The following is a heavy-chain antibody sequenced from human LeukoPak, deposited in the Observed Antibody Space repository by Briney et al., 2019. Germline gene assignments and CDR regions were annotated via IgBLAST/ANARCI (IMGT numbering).Heavy chain of an antibody. D-gene: IGHD2-21*02. Sequence: SETLSLTRTVSGGSISSYYWSWIRQPPGKGLEWIGYIYTSGSTNYNPSLKSRVTISVDTSKNQFSLKLSSVTAADTAVYYCARHGGGDDYFDYWGQGTLVTVSS. CDR2: IYTSGST. CDR1: GGSISSYY. J-gene: IGHJ4*02. CDR3: ARHGGGDDYFDY. V-gene: IGHV4-4*09.